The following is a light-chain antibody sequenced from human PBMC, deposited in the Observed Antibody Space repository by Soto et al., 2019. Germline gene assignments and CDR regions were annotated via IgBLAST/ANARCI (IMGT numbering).Light chain of an antibody. CDR1: RSDIGGYNY. J-gene: IGLJ7*01. CDR2: EVN. V-gene: IGLV2-8*01. CDR3: CSYAGSNIYV. Sequence: QSALTQPPSASGSPGQSVTISCTGTRSDIGGYNYVSWYQQYPGKAPKLVIFEVNKRPSGVPDRFSGSKSGITASLTVSGLQAEDEAYYYCCSYAGSNIYVFGTGTQLTVL.